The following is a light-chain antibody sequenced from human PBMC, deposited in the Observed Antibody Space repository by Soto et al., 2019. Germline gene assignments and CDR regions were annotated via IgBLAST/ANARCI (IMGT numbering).Light chain of an antibody. J-gene: IGKJ1*01. CDR2: DAS. V-gene: IGKV1-5*01. Sequence: DFQLTMSPSTLPASVPHRVPITCRASQSISSWLAWYQQKPGKAPKLLIYDASSLESGVPSRFSGSGSGTEFTLTISSLQPDDFATYYCQHYNSYSEAFGQGTKVDIK. CDR3: QHYNSYSEA. CDR1: QSISSW.